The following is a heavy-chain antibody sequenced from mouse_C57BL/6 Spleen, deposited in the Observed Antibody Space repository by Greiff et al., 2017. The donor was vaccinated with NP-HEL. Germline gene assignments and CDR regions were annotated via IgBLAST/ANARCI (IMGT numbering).Heavy chain of an antibody. CDR1: GYSFTGYY. V-gene: IGHV1-42*01. J-gene: IGHJ4*01. CDR3: ASSYGSSYAYYAMDY. D-gene: IGHD1-1*01. Sequence: VHVKQSGPELVKPGASVKISCKASGYSFTGYYMNWVKQSPEKSLEWIGEINPSTGGTTYNQKFKAKATLTVDKSSSTAYMQLKSLTSEDSAVYYCASSYGSSYAYYAMDYWGQGTSVTVSS. CDR2: INPSTGGT.